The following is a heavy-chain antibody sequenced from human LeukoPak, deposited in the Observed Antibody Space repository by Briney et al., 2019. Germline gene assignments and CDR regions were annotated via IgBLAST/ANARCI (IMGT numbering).Heavy chain of an antibody. CDR2: IKTSGST. D-gene: IGHD3-10*01. CDR3: ARDITHYSGSGTV. V-gene: IGHV4-4*07. CDR1: GGSISIYH. Sequence: PSETLSLTCTVSGGSISIYHWSWIRQPATKGLEWIGRIKTSGSTNYNPSLKSRVTMSVDTSKNQFSLKLSSVTAADTAVYYCARDITHYSGSGTVWGQGTTVTVSS. J-gene: IGHJ6*02.